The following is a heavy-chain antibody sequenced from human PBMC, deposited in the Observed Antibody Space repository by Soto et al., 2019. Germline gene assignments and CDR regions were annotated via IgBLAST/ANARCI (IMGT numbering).Heavy chain of an antibody. CDR1: GGSFGSYA. V-gene: IGHV1-69*13. D-gene: IGHD2-2*01. Sequence: SVKVSCTACGGSFGSYALSWVRQAPGQGLEWMGGIIPIFGTANYAQKFQGRVTITADESTSTAYMGLSSLRSEDTAVYYCAIDTGYCSSTSCDAGYGYWGQGTLVTVSS. CDR3: AIDTGYCSSTSCDAGYGY. CDR2: IIPIFGTA. J-gene: IGHJ4*02.